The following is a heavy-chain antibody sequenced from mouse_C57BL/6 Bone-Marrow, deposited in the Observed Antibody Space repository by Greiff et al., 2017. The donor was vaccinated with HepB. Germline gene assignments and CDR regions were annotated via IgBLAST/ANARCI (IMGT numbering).Heavy chain of an antibody. D-gene: IGHD2-3*01. CDR3: ARRLIYEQYYYAMDY. Sequence: QVQLQQSGAELARPGASVKLSCKASGYTFTSYGISWVKQRTGQGLEWIGEIYPRSGNTYYNEKFKGKATLTADKSSSTAYMELRRLTSEDSAVYFCARRLIYEQYYYAMDYWGQGTSVTVSS. V-gene: IGHV1-81*01. CDR2: IYPRSGNT. CDR1: GYTFTSYG. J-gene: IGHJ4*01.